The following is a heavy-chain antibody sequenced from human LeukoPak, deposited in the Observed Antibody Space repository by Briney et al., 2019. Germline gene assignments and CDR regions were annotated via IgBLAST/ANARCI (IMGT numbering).Heavy chain of an antibody. CDR2: ISGSSATI. J-gene: IGHJ4*02. Sequence: GGSLRLSCAASGFTFSTYSMNWVRQAPGKGLEWVSYISGSSATIYDADSVKGRFTISRDNAKNSLYLQMNSLRAEDTAVYYCARESGHIDYWGQGTLVTVSS. D-gene: IGHD3-10*01. V-gene: IGHV3-48*04. CDR3: ARESGHIDY. CDR1: GFTFSTYS.